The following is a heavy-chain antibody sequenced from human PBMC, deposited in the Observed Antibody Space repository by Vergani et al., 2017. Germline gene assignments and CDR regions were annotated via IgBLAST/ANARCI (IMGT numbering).Heavy chain of an antibody. D-gene: IGHD1-7*01. J-gene: IGHJ1*01. CDR2: INPDGSQT. Sequence: EVQLVESEGGLVHPGGSLRLSCEASGFTFSVFWMHWVRQVPGQGLLWVSKINPDGSQTLYADSVEGRFTVSRDNAKNTLYLQMNSLRVEDTAVYYCARDNGNYADHWGQGTLVTVSS. CDR1: GFTFSVFW. CDR3: ARDNGNYADH. V-gene: IGHV3-74*01.